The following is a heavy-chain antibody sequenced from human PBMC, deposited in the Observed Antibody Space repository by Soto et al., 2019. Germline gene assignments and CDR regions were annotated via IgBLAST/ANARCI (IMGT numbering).Heavy chain of an antibody. D-gene: IGHD6-13*01. CDR2: ISYHGVNK. Sequence: QVKLVESGGGVVRPGRSLRLSCAASGFTFSSAGMHWVRQAPGKGLEWVAVISYHGVNKFYADSVKGRFTISRDNAKQTLYLQMNSLRPEYTAIYFCAKDQDQYSTSWFEVESWGQGTLVTVSS. CDR1: GFTFSSAG. V-gene: IGHV3-30*18. CDR3: AKDQDQYSTSWFEVES. J-gene: IGHJ5*02.